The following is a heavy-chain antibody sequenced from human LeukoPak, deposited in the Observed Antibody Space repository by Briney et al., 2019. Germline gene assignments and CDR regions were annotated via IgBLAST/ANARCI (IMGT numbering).Heavy chain of an antibody. CDR2: ISWNSGSI. J-gene: IGHJ4*02. V-gene: IGHV3-9*01. D-gene: IGHD2-2*01. CDR3: ARALGYCSSTSCPLDY. Sequence: GRSLRLSCAASGFTFDDYAMHWVRQAPGKGLEWVSGISWNSGSIGYADSVKGRFTISRDNSKNTLYLQMNSLRAEDTAVYYCARALGYCSSTSCPLDYWGQGTLVTVSS. CDR1: GFTFDDYA.